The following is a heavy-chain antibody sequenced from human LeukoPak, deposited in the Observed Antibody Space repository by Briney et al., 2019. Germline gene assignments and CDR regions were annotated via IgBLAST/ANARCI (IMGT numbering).Heavy chain of an antibody. CDR2: INPSGGST. Sequence: GASVKVSCKASGYTFTSYYMHWVRQAPGQGLEWRGIINPSGGSTSYAQKFQGRVTMTRDTSTSTVYMELSSLRSEDTAVYYCASGFCSSTSCYTLDYWGQGTLVTVSS. J-gene: IGHJ4*02. CDR1: GYTFTSYY. V-gene: IGHV1-46*01. CDR3: ASGFCSSTSCYTLDY. D-gene: IGHD2-2*02.